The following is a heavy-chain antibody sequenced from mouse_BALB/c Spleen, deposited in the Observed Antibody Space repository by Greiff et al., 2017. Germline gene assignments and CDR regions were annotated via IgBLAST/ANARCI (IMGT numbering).Heavy chain of an antibody. CDR2: ISSGSSTI. Sequence: EVKLMESGGGLVQPGGSRKLSCAASGFTFSSFGMHWVRQAPEKGLEWVAYISSGSSTIYYADTVKGRFTISRDNPKNTLFLQMTSLRSEDTAMYYCAKTGPLYAMDYWGQGTSVTVSS. D-gene: IGHD4-1*01. J-gene: IGHJ4*01. CDR1: GFTFSSFG. V-gene: IGHV5-17*02. CDR3: AKTGPLYAMDY.